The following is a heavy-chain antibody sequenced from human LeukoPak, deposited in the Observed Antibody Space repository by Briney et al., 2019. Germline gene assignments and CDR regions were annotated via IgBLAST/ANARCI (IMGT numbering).Heavy chain of an antibody. J-gene: IGHJ3*02. CDR1: GGSISSGGYS. CDR3: ARGAHDAIDI. Sequence: PSETLSLTCTVSGGSISSGGYSWSWIRQPPGKGLEWIGYIYHSGSTYYNPSLKSRVTISVDRSKNQFSLKLSSVTAADTAVYYCARGAHDAIDIWGQGTMVTVSS. CDR2: IYHSGST. V-gene: IGHV4-30-2*01.